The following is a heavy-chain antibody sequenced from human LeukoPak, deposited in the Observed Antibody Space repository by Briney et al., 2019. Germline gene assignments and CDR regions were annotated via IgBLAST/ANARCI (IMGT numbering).Heavy chain of an antibody. J-gene: IGHJ4*02. CDR3: ATLRDGYSNFDY. Sequence: GGSLRLSCAASGFTFSSYGMHWVRQAPGKGLEWVAVISYDGSNKYYADSVKGRFTISRDNSKNTLYLQMNSLRAEDTAVYYCATLRDGYSNFDYWGQGTVVTVSS. CDR2: ISYDGSNK. V-gene: IGHV3-30*03. D-gene: IGHD5-24*01. CDR1: GFTFSSYG.